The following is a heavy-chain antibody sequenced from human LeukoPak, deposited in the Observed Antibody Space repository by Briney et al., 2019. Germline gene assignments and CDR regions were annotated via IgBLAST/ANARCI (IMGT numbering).Heavy chain of an antibody. CDR3: ARSRWRGVVATNYFDY. CDR2: INHSGST. Sequence: SETLSLTCAVYGGSFSGYYWSWIRQPPGKGLEWIGEINHSGSTNYNPSLKSRVTISVDTSKNQFSLKLSSVTAADTAVYYCARSRWRGVVATNYFDYWGQGTLVTVSS. V-gene: IGHV4-34*01. CDR1: GGSFSGYY. D-gene: IGHD5-12*01. J-gene: IGHJ4*02.